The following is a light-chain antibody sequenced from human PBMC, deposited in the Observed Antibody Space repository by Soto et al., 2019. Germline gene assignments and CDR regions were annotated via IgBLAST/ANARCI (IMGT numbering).Light chain of an antibody. V-gene: IGKV1-12*01. J-gene: IGKJ3*01. CDR1: QDILSW. CDR3: QQANSFPIT. CDR2: ASS. Sequence: DIQMTQSPSSVSASVGDRVTITCRASQDILSWLAWYQQKPGEAPRLLIYASSNLQSGVPSRFSGSGSVTDFTLTISSLHPEDFATYYCQQANSFPITFGPGTRLDIK.